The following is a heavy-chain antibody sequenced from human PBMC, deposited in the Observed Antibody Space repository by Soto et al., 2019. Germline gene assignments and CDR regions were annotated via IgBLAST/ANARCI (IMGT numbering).Heavy chain of an antibody. Sequence: SETLSLTCAVSDYSIITGYYWGLIRHPAGEGPEWIGSIYRSGSTFYNPSLKSRVTISVDTSKNQFSLKLTSVTAADTAVYFCARLWGCSGGHCLYYFDYWGQGTLVTVSS. CDR2: IYRSGST. CDR1: DYSIITGYY. D-gene: IGHD2-15*01. J-gene: IGHJ4*02. V-gene: IGHV4-38-2*01. CDR3: ARLWGCSGGHCLYYFDY.